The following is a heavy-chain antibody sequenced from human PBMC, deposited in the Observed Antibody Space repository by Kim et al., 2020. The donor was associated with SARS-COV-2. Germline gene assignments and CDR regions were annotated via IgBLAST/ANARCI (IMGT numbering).Heavy chain of an antibody. Sequence: DSVKGRFTISRDKSKNTLYLQMNSLRAEDTAVYYCATPRTRIAAAGDFDYWGQGTLVTVSS. D-gene: IGHD6-13*01. V-gene: IGHV3-23*01. CDR3: ATPRTRIAAAGDFDY. J-gene: IGHJ4*02.